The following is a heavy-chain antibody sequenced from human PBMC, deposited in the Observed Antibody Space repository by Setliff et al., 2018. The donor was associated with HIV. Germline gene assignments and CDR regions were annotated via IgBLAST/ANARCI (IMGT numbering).Heavy chain of an antibody. CDR1: GYSFTHHY. Sequence: ASVKVSCKTSGYSFTHHYLHWVRQAPRQGLEWMGLINPSAISTSYAQKFQGRVTMTRDTSTSTVYMELRSLTSEDTAVYYCAREGGSSGHAGYFDLWGQGTLVTVSS. CDR3: AREGGSSGHAGYFDL. V-gene: IGHV1-46*01. CDR2: INPSAIST. D-gene: IGHD6-19*01. J-gene: IGHJ4*02.